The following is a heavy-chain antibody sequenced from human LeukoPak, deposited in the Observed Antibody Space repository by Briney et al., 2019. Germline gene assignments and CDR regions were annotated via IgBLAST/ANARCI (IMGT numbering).Heavy chain of an antibody. Sequence: ASVRVSCKASGYTFTDYYIHWVRQAPGQGLEWMGRLNPNTDGTNYAQKFQGGVTMTRDTSISTAYMELRKLTSDDTAVYYCARDRFRLVTGTRLCWFDPWGQGTLVTVPS. D-gene: IGHD2-21*02. CDR3: ARDRFRLVTGTRLCWFDP. V-gene: IGHV1-2*06. J-gene: IGHJ5*02. CDR2: LNPNTDGT. CDR1: GYTFTDYY.